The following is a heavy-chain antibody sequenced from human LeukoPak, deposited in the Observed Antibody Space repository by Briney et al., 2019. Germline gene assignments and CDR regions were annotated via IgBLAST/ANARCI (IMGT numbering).Heavy chain of an antibody. CDR2: ISWNSGSI. Sequence: GRSLRLSCAASGFTFDDYAMHWVRQAPGKGLEWVSGISWNSGSIGYADSVKGRFTISRDNAKNSLYLQMNSLRAEDTALYYCAKDTLWGIVGATYDYWGQGTLVTVSS. CDR3: AKDTLWGIVGATYDY. V-gene: IGHV3-9*01. J-gene: IGHJ4*02. CDR1: GFTFDDYA. D-gene: IGHD1-26*01.